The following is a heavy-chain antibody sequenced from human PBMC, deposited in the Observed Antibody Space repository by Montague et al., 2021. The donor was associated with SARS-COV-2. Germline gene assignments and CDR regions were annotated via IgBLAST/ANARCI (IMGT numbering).Heavy chain of an antibody. CDR1: GITFSSYA. J-gene: IGHJ4*02. V-gene: IGHV3-30*04. CDR3: ARDIGAIFDY. Sequence: SLRLSCAASGITFSSYAMHWVRQAPGKGLEWVAVISYDGSNKYYVDSVKGRFTISRDNSKNTLYLQMNSLRAEDTAVYYCARDIGAIFDYWGQGTLVTVSS. CDR2: ISYDGSNK. D-gene: IGHD1-26*01.